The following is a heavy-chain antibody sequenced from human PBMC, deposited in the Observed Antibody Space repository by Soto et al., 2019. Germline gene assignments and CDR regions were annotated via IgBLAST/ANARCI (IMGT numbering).Heavy chain of an antibody. J-gene: IGHJ4*02. CDR1: GLSFSGPA. CDR2: ILSKAGNYAT. V-gene: IGHV3-73*01. CDR3: IRGGSPYYYDY. Sequence: EVQLVESGGGLVKPGGSLKLSCAASGLSFSGPAVHWVRQASGKGLEWVGRILSKAGNYATAYPASMKGRFTISRDDSENTAFLQMNSLKTEDTAVYYCIRGGSPYYYDYWGQGTLVAVSS.